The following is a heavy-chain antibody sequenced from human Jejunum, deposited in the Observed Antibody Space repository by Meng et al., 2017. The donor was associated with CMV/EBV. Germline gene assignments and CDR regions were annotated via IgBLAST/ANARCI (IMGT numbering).Heavy chain of an antibody. D-gene: IGHD6-6*01. CDR2: IYYTGST. V-gene: IGHV4-39*07. J-gene: IGHJ4*02. CDR1: GDSISSSNYY. Sequence: QLQLQESGPELVKPSETLSLLCTVSGDSISSSNYYWGWICQSPGKGLEWIGSIYYTGSTYYNPSLKSRLTISIDTSKNQFSLKLSSVTAADTAIYYCARGLSTSSSGYWGQGTLVTVSS. CDR3: ARGLSTSSSGY.